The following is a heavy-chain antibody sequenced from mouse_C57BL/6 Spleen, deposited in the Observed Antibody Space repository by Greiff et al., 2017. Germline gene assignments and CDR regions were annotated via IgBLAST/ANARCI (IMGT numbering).Heavy chain of an antibody. D-gene: IGHD1-1*01. CDR2: IYPSDSET. V-gene: IGHV1-61*01. CDR3: AIHYGEEYFDV. J-gene: IGHJ1*03. CDR1: GYTFTSYW. Sequence: QVQLQQPGAELVRPGSSVKLSCKASGYTFTSYWMDWVKQRPGQGLEWIGNIYPSDSETHYNQKFKDKATLTVDKSSSTAYMQLSSLTSEDSAVYYCAIHYGEEYFDVWGTGTTVTVSS.